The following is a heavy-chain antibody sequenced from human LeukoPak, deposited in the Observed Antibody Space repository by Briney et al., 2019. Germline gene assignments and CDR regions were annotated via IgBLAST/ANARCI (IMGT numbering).Heavy chain of an antibody. D-gene: IGHD5-18*01. Sequence: GGSLTLSCAASGFTVSSNYMSWVRQAPGKGLEWVSVIYSGGSTYYADSVKGRFTISRDNSKNTLYLQMNSLRAEDTAVYYCAREGYSYGYVFFDYWGEGTLVTVSS. CDR3: AREGYSYGYVFFDY. CDR2: IYSGGST. J-gene: IGHJ4*02. V-gene: IGHV3-53*01. CDR1: GFTVSSNY.